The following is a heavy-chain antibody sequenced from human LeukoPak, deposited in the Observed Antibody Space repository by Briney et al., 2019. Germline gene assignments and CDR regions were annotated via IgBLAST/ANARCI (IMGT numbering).Heavy chain of an antibody. J-gene: IGHJ6*02. CDR1: GGSISSGGYA. CDR3: ARGPGDSNYYGMDV. CDR2: IYHSGST. D-gene: IGHD2/OR15-2a*01. Sequence: SQTLSLTCAVSGGSISSGGYAWSWIRQPPGKGLEWIGYIYHSGSTYYNPSLKSRVTISVDRSKNQFSLRLSSVTAADTAVYYCARGPGDSNYYGMDVWGQGTTVTVSS. V-gene: IGHV4-30-2*01.